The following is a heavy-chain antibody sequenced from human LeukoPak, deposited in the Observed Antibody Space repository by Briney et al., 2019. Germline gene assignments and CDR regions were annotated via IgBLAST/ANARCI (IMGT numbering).Heavy chain of an antibody. CDR1: GYTFTGYY. CDR2: INPNTGGI. D-gene: IGHD6-13*01. CDR3: ARDVSSVATAAPGHWGVDV. Sequence: ASVRVSCKTSGYTFTGYYIHWVRQAPGQGLEWLGWINPNTGGINHAQKFQGRVTTTRDTSISTAYMELSSLRSDDTAVYYCARDVSSVATAAPGHWGVDVWGQGTTVTVSS. J-gene: IGHJ6*02. V-gene: IGHV1-2*02.